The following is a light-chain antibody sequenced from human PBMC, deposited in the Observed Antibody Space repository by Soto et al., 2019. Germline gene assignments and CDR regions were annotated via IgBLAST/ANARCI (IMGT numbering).Light chain of an antibody. Sequence: IVMTQSPATLSMSPGERATLSCRASQSLNRDLAWYQQKPGQSPSLLIFAASIRATGIPARFSGSGSGTEFTLNIGSLQSEDCALYYCQQYNIWPGTFGQGTKVEI. CDR2: AAS. CDR3: QQYNIWPGT. V-gene: IGKV3-15*01. CDR1: QSLNRD. J-gene: IGKJ1*01.